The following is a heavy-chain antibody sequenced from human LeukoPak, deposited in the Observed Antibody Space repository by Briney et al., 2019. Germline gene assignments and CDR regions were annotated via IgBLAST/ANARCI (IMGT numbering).Heavy chain of an antibody. D-gene: IGHD2-15*01. J-gene: IGHJ2*01. CDR2: IKHDGTEE. Sequence: GGSLRLSCAASGITFSSLWMSWFRQAPGKGLEWVADIKHDGTEEHYVASVKGRFTISRDNAKLYLQMNSLRAEDTAMYYCAGGQGWHFDLWGRGTLITVSP. CDR3: AGGQGWHFDL. CDR1: GITFSSLW. V-gene: IGHV3-7*01.